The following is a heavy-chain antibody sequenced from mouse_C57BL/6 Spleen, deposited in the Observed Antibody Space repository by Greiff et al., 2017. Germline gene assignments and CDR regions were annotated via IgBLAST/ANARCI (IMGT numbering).Heavy chain of an antibody. CDR1: GYAFSSSW. CDR3: ARSDYYGSSYRYAMDY. D-gene: IGHD1-1*01. V-gene: IGHV1-82*01. J-gene: IGHJ4*01. Sequence: QVQLQQSGPELVKPGASVKISCKASGYAFSSSWMNWVKQRPGKGLEWIGRIYPGDGDTNYNGKFKGKATLTADQSSSTAYMQLGSLPSEDSAVYFWARSDYYGSSYRYAMDYWGQGTSVTVSS. CDR2: IYPGDGDT.